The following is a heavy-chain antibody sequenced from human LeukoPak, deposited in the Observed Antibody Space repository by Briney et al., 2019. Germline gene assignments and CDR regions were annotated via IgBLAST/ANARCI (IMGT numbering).Heavy chain of an antibody. D-gene: IGHD6-19*01. CDR3: ARGDRLGEYMDV. J-gene: IGHJ6*03. V-gene: IGHV1-8*01. CDR2: MNPNSGNT. CDR1: GYTFTSYD. Sequence: ASVKVSCKASGYTFTSYDINWVRQATGQGLEWMGWMNPNSGNTGYAQKFQGRVTMTRNTSISTAYMELSSLRSEDTAVYCCARGDRLGEYMDVWGKGTTVTVSS.